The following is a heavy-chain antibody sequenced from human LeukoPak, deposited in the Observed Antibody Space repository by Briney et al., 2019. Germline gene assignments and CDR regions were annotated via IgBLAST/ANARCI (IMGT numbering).Heavy chain of an antibody. Sequence: SETLSLTCTVSGGSISSSSYYWGWIRQPPGKGLEWIGYIYHSGSTYYNPSLKSRVTISVDRSKNQFSLKLSSVTAADTAVYYCARDTYYYDSSGYSHRWYFDLWGRGTLVTVSS. CDR2: IYHSGST. D-gene: IGHD3-22*01. CDR3: ARDTYYYDSSGYSHRWYFDL. V-gene: IGHV4-30-2*01. CDR1: GGSISSSSYY. J-gene: IGHJ2*01.